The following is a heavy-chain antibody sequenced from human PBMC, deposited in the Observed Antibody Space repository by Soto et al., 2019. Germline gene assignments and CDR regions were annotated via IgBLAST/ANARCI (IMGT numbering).Heavy chain of an antibody. CDR3: ARDSGLVKSPRYYYYYGMDV. Sequence: SETLSLTCTVSGGSISSGGYYWSWIRQHPGKGLEWIGYIYYSGSTYYNPSLKSRVTISVDTSKNQFSLKLSSVTAADTAVYYCARDSGLVKSPRYYYYYGMDVWGQGTTVTVSS. V-gene: IGHV4-31*03. D-gene: IGHD3-9*01. CDR1: GGSISSGGYY. CDR2: IYYSGST. J-gene: IGHJ6*02.